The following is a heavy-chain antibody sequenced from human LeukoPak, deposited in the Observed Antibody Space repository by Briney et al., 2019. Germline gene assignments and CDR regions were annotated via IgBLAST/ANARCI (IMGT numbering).Heavy chain of an antibody. Sequence: PSETLSLTCTVSGGSISSYYWSWIRQPPGKGLEWIGYIYYSGSTNYNPSLKSRVTISVDTSKNQFSLKLSSVTAADTAVYYCARSPRITMIVVVSYFDYWGQGTLVTVSS. CDR2: IYYSGST. CDR1: GGSISSYY. V-gene: IGHV4-59*01. CDR3: ARSPRITMIVVVSYFDY. D-gene: IGHD3-22*01. J-gene: IGHJ4*02.